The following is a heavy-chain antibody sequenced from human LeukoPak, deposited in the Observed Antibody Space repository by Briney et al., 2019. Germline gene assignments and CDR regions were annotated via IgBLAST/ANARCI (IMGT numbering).Heavy chain of an antibody. D-gene: IGHD4-17*01. CDR1: GYTFTGYY. Sequence: ASVKVSCKASGYTFTGYYMHWVRQAPGQGLEWMGWINPNSGGTNYAQKFQGRVTMTRDTSISTAYMELSRLRSDDTAVYYCARDDYGDYSWFDPWGQGTLVTVSS. V-gene: IGHV1-2*02. J-gene: IGHJ5*02. CDR2: INPNSGGT. CDR3: ARDDYGDYSWFDP.